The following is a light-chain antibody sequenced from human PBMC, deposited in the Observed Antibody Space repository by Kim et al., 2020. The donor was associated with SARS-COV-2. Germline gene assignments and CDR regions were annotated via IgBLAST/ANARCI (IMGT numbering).Light chain of an antibody. CDR2: DNN. CDR3: GTWDTSLRIGV. CDR1: TSNIGSDS. J-gene: IGLJ2*01. Sequence: QSVLTQPPSVSAAPGQKVTISCSGRTSNIGSDSVSWYQHLPGTAPKLLIYDNNKRPSGIPDRFSGSKSGTSATLAITGLQTGDEADYYCGTWDTSLRIGVFGGGTQLTVL. V-gene: IGLV1-51*01.